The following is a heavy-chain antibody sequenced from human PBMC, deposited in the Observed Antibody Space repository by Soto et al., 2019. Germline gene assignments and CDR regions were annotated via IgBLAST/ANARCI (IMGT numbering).Heavy chain of an antibody. J-gene: IGHJ4*02. CDR2: IYHSGST. CDR3: ARGQAFWTGYYRMPYYFDY. D-gene: IGHD3-3*01. CDR1: GGSVRDGSYY. V-gene: IGHV4-61*01. Sequence: KSSETLSLTCTVSGGSVRDGSYYWAWLRQPPGKGLEWIGHIYHSGSTIYNPSLKSRVTISIDTSKSQFSLNLNSMTAADTAIYYCARGQAFWTGYYRMPYYFDYWGQGTLVTVSS.